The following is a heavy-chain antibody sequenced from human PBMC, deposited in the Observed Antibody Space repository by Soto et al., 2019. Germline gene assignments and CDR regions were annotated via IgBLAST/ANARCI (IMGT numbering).Heavy chain of an antibody. V-gene: IGHV3-21*01. CDR2: VSKSDST. CDR1: GFNFNNYG. D-gene: IGHD2-2*01. J-gene: IGHJ4*01. Sequence: PGGSLRLSCAVSGFNFNNYGINWVRQAPEKGLEWVSSVSKSDSTYYSYSVKGRFTISRENAKNSVSLQMNPLRAEDTAVYYCAREDSIIIPAVSDFWGNGTLVSVSS. CDR3: AREDSIIIPAVSDF.